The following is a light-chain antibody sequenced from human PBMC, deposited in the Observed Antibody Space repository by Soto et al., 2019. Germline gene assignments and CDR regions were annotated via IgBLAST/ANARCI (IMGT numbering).Light chain of an antibody. V-gene: IGKV3-20*01. J-gene: IGKJ2*01. CDR3: HHSGGSLYT. Sequence: EIVLTQSPGTLSLSPEQRVTLSCRASQSVSSNYLAWYQQKPGQAPRLLIYGASNRATGVPDRFSGTGSGTDFTLTISRLAPEDFAVYYCHHSGGSLYTFGQGTKLEIK. CDR2: GAS. CDR1: QSVSSNY.